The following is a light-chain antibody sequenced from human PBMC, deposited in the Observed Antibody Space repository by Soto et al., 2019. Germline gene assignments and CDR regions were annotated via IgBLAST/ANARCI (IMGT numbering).Light chain of an antibody. J-gene: IGKJ1*01. V-gene: IGKV1-5*03. CDR1: QSISGW. CDR2: KTS. Sequence: DIQMTQSPSTVSASVGDRVTITCRASQSISGWLAWFQQKPGKAPKLLIHKTSTLDSGVPSRFRGSGSGTEFTLTISSLQHDAFAVYYCKQYFSYLTFGNGTKVEI. CDR3: KQYFSYLT.